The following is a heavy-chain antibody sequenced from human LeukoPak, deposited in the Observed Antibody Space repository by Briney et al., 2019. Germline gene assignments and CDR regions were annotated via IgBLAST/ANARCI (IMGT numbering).Heavy chain of an antibody. Sequence: GGSLRLSCAASGFTFSSYSMNWVRQAPGKGLEWVSSISSSSSYIYYADSVKGRFTISRDNAKTSLYLQMNSLRAEDTAVYYCARDASSGSYYPLYFGYWGQGTLVTVSS. CDR3: ARDASSGSYYPLYFGY. J-gene: IGHJ4*02. V-gene: IGHV3-21*01. D-gene: IGHD3-10*01. CDR2: ISSSSSYI. CDR1: GFTFSSYS.